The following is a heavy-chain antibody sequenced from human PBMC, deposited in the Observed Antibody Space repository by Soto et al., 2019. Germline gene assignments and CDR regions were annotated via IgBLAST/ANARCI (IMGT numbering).Heavy chain of an antibody. CDR3: AKAHREVVPYYFDY. V-gene: IGHV3-30*18. CDR2: ISYDGSNK. CDR1: GFTFSSYG. D-gene: IGHD2-2*01. J-gene: IGHJ4*02. Sequence: GGSLRLSCAASGFTFSSYGMHWVRQAPGKGLEWVAVISYDGSNKYYTDSVKGRFTISRDNSKNTLYLQMNSLRAEDTAVYYCAKAHREVVPYYFDYWGQGTLVTVSS.